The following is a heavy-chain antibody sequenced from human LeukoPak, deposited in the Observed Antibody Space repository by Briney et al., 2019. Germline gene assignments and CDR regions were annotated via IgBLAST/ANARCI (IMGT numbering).Heavy chain of an antibody. CDR3: ARGGGTIDGAFDI. CDR1: GYSISNGYY. J-gene: IGHJ3*02. D-gene: IGHD3-16*01. Sequence: PSETLSLTCGVSGYSISNGYYWGWIRPPPGKGLEWIGIIYHSGGTYYNPSVKSRVTMSIDTSKNQFSLRLSAVTAADTAVYYRARGGGTIDGAFDIWGQGTVVTVSS. V-gene: IGHV4-38-2*01. CDR2: IYHSGGT.